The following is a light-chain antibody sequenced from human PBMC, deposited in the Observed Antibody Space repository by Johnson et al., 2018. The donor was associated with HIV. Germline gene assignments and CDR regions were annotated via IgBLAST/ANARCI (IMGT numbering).Light chain of an antibody. V-gene: IGLV1-51*01. Sequence: QSVLTQPPSVSAAPGQKVTISCSGSSSNIGNNYVSWYQQLPGTAPKFLIYDNNKRPSGIPDRFSGSKSGTSATLGITGLQTGDEADYYCGTWDSSLSQGVCETGNKVTVL. CDR1: SSNIGNNY. CDR2: DNN. J-gene: IGLJ1*01. CDR3: GTWDSSLSQGV.